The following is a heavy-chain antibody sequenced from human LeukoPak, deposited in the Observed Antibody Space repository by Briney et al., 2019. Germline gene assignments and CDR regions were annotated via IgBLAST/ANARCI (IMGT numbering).Heavy chain of an antibody. CDR2: MFYSGST. CDR1: GGSISSYY. J-gene: IGHJ4*02. V-gene: IGHV4-59*01. CDR3: AAYDSSGYAFHY. Sequence: SETLSLTCTVSGGSISSYYWSWIRQPPGKGLEWIEYMFYSGSTNYNPSLKSRVTISVDTSKNQFSLRLTSVTAADTAVYYCAAYDSSGYAFHYWGQGTLVTVSS. D-gene: IGHD3-22*01.